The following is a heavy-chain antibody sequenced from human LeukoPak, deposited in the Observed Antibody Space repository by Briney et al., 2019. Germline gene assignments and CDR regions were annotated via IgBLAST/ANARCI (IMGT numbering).Heavy chain of an antibody. Sequence: SETLSLTCTVSGGSISSYYWSWIRQPPGKGLEWIAYIYYRGSTNYNPSLKSRVTISVETSKNQFSLKLSSVTAADTAVYYCARRTTGTGPFDYWGQGTLVTVSS. J-gene: IGHJ4*02. CDR3: ARRTTGTGPFDY. V-gene: IGHV4-59*08. D-gene: IGHD1-1*01. CDR2: IYYRGST. CDR1: GGSISSYY.